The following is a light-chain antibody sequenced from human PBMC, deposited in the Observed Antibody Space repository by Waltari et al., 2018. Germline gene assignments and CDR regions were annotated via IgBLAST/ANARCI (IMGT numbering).Light chain of an antibody. CDR1: VLAQKY. CDR3: YSAADNKMI. J-gene: IGLJ2*01. V-gene: IGLV3-27*01. CDR2: KDS. Sequence: SYDLTQPSSVSVSPGQPATITCSGYVLAQKYGRWFKKKPGQAPLLVIYKDSQRPPGIPERLSGTTSGTTITLTISGAQAEDEADYYCYSAADNKMIFGGGTKLTVL.